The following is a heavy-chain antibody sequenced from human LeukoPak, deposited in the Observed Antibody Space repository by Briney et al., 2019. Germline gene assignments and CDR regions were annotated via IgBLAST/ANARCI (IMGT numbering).Heavy chain of an antibody. J-gene: IGHJ4*02. CDR1: GGSISSGTNY. CDR3: ARDTYNYGSSAYYFDY. V-gene: IGHV4-61*02. D-gene: IGHD5-18*01. Sequence: SETLSLTCTVSGGSISSGTNYWSWIRQPAGKGLEWIGRIYTSGSTNYNPSLKSRVTMSVDTSKNQFSLKLSSVTAADTAVYYCARDTYNYGSSAYYFDYWGQGTLVTVSS. CDR2: IYTSGST.